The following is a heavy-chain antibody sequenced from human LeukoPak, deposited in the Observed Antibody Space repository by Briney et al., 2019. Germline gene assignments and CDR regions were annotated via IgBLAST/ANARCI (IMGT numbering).Heavy chain of an antibody. CDR3: ARGGPGSRISFDY. CDR1: GGSISSSSYY. CDR2: IYYSGST. V-gene: IGHV4-39*01. D-gene: IGHD3-16*01. J-gene: IGHJ4*02. Sequence: SETLSLTCTVSGGSISSSSYYWGWIRQPPGKGLEWIGSIYYSGSTYYNPSLKSRVTISVDTSKNQFSLKLSSVTAADTAVYYCARGGPGSRISFDYWGQATLVTVSS.